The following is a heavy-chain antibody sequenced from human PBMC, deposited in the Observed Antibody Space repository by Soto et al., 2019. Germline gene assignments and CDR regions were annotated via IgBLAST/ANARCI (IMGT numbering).Heavy chain of an antibody. Sequence: ASVKVSCKASGYTFTSYDINWVRQATGQGLEWMGWMNPNSGNTGYAQKFQGRVTMTRNTSISTAYMELSSLRSEDTAVYYCARGGGSSGYYYVVYYYYGMDVWGQGTTVTVSS. CDR1: GYTFTSYD. D-gene: IGHD3-22*01. V-gene: IGHV1-8*01. CDR3: ARGGGSSGYYYVVYYYYGMDV. J-gene: IGHJ6*02. CDR2: MNPNSGNT.